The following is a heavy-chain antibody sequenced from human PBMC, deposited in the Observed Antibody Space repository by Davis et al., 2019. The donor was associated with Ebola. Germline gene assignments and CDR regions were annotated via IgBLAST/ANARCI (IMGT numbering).Heavy chain of an antibody. J-gene: IGHJ5*02. CDR2: IIPILGIA. V-gene: IGHV1-69*04. D-gene: IGHD6-6*01. Sequence: SVKVSCKASGGTFSSYAISWVRQAPGQGLEWMGRIIPILGIANYAQKFQGRVTITADKSTSTAYMELSSLRSEDTAVYYCARDSLEEQLVLNWFDPWGQGTLVTVSS. CDR1: GGTFSSYA. CDR3: ARDSLEEQLVLNWFDP.